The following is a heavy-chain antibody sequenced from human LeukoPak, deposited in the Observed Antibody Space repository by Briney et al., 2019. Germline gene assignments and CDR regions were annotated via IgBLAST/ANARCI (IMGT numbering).Heavy chain of an antibody. J-gene: IGHJ3*02. CDR1: GFTFSSYW. CDR2: IKQDGSEK. D-gene: IGHD1-1*01. V-gene: IGHV3-7*03. CDR3: ARGHNWNDRGAFDI. Sequence: GGSLRLSCAASGFTFSSYWMSWVRQAPGKGLEWVANIKQDGSEKYYVDSVKGRFTISRDNAKNSLYLQMNSLRAEDTAVYYCARGHNWNDRGAFDIWGQGTMVTVSS.